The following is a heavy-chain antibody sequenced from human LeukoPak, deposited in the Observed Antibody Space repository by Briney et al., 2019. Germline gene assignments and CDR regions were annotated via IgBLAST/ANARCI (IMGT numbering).Heavy chain of an antibody. Sequence: GGSLRLSCAASGLTVSSNYMSWVRQAPGKGLEWVSVIYSGGSTYYADSVKGRFTISRVNSKNTLYLQMDSLRADDTAVYYCARYSGSYYYPPAWDLWGQGTLVTVSS. J-gene: IGHJ4*02. D-gene: IGHD1-26*01. CDR3: ARYSGSYYYPPAWDL. CDR2: IYSGGST. V-gene: IGHV3-53*01. CDR1: GLTVSSNY.